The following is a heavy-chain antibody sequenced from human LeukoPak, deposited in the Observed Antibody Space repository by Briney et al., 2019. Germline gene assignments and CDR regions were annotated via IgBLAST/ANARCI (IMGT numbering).Heavy chain of an antibody. CDR3: ARGLYGDRNWFDP. V-gene: IGHV1-2*02. CDR2: INPNSGGT. CDR1: GYTFTGYY. Sequence: ASVKVSCKASGYTFTGYYMHWVRQAPGQGLEWMGWINPNSGGTNYAQKFQGRVTMTRDTSISTAYMELSRLRSDATAVYYCARGLYGDRNWFDPWGQGTLVTVSS. J-gene: IGHJ5*02. D-gene: IGHD4-17*01.